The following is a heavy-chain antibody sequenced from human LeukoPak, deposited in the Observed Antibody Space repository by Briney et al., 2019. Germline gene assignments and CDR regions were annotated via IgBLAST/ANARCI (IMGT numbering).Heavy chain of an antibody. CDR3: ARLNFDDDY. V-gene: IGHV3-66*01. CDR1: GFTVSSKY. Sequence: GGSLRLSCAASGFTVSSKYINWVRHAPGKGLEWVSLIYGSTSADYADSVKGRFTISRDNSMNTVYLQINSLRAEDTAIYYCARLNFDDDYWGQGTLVAVSS. J-gene: IGHJ4*02. CDR2: IYGSTSA.